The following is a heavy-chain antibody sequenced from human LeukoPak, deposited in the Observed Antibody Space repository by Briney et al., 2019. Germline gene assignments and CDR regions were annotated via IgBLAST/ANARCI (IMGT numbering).Heavy chain of an antibody. V-gene: IGHV4-59*01. D-gene: IGHD2-8*01. CDR3: ARVRRYCTNGVCPTGFDP. Sequence: PSETLSLTCTVSGGSISSYYWSWIRQPPGKGLEWIGYIYYSGSTNYNPSLKSQVTISVDTSKNQFSLKLSSVTAADTAVYYCARVRRYCTNGVCPTGFDPWGQGTLVTVSS. CDR1: GGSISSYY. J-gene: IGHJ5*02. CDR2: IYYSGST.